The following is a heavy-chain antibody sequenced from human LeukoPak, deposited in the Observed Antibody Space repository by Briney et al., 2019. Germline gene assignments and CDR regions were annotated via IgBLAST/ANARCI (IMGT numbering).Heavy chain of an antibody. Sequence: SETLSLTCAVYGGSFSGYYWSWIRQPPGKGLEWIGEINHSGSTNYNPSLKSRVTISVDTSKNQSSLKLSSVTAADTAVYYCARVMVDYYYYYYMDVWGKGTTVTVSS. J-gene: IGHJ6*03. D-gene: IGHD2-8*01. CDR2: INHSGST. CDR1: GGSFSGYY. CDR3: ARVMVDYYYYYYMDV. V-gene: IGHV4-34*01.